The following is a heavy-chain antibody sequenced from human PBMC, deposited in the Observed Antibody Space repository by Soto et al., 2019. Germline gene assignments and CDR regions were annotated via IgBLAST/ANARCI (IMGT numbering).Heavy chain of an antibody. CDR1: GFTFSDYY. Sequence: QVQLVESGGGLVKPGGSLRLSCAASGFTFSDYYMSWIRQAPGKGLEWVSYISSSSSYTNYADSVKGRFTISRDNAKNSLYLQMNSLRAEDTAVYYCARLTAAGTEGWFDPWGQGTLVTVSS. CDR3: ARLTAAGTEGWFDP. V-gene: IGHV3-11*06. CDR2: ISSSSSYT. J-gene: IGHJ5*02. D-gene: IGHD6-13*01.